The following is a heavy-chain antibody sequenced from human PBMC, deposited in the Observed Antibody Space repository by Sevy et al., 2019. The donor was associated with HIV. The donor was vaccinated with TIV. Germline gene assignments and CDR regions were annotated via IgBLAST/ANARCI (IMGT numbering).Heavy chain of an antibody. CDR1: GGSISSSSYY. CDR3: ATTPWGNYGMDV. V-gene: IGHV4-39*01. D-gene: IGHD3-16*01. Sequence: SETLSLTCTVSGGSISSSSYYWGWIRQPPGKGLEWIGSIYYSGSTYYNPSLKSRVTISVDTSKNQFSLMLSSVTAADTAVYYCATTPWGNYGMDVWGQGTTVTVSS. CDR2: IYYSGST. J-gene: IGHJ6*02.